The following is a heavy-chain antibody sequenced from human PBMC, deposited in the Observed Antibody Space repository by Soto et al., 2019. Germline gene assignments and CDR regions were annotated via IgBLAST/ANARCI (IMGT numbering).Heavy chain of an antibody. CDR2: IIPIFGTA. J-gene: IGHJ6*02. CDR1: GVTFSSYA. V-gene: IGHV1-69*13. Sequence: SVKVSCKASGVTFSSYAISWVRQAPGQGLEWMGGIIPIFGTANYAQKFQGRVTITADESTSTAYMELSSLRSEDTAVYYCARDRLERRLFDYSYGRDFLGQGTGVTVS. CDR3: ARDRLERRLFDYSYGRDF. D-gene: IGHD1-1*01.